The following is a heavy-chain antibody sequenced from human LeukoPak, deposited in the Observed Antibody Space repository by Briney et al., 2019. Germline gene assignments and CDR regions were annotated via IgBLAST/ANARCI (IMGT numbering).Heavy chain of an antibody. V-gene: IGHV3-30*04. CDR1: GFTLSSYA. CDR3: AKGYYYDSSGYYQHFDH. J-gene: IGHJ4*02. D-gene: IGHD3-22*01. Sequence: GRSLRLSCAASGFTLSSYAMHWVRQAPGKGLEWVALISYDGSNQYYADSVKGRFTISRDNSKNTLYLQMNSLRAEDTAVYYCAKGYYYDSSGYYQHFDHWGQGTLVTVSS. CDR2: ISYDGSNQ.